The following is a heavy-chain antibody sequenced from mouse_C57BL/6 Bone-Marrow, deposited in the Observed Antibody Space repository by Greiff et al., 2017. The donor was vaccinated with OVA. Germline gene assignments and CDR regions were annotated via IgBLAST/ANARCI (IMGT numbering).Heavy chain of an antibody. D-gene: IGHD4-1*01. Sequence: QVQLQQSGAELVKPGASVKLSCKASGYTFTEYSIHWVKQRSGQGLEWIGWFYPGRGSTKYNEKFKDKATLTADKSSSTAYMELSRLTSEDSAVYFCARHGLTGSRYYFGYWGQGTTLTGSS. CDR3: ARHGLTGSRYYFGY. J-gene: IGHJ2*01. CDR2: FYPGRGST. V-gene: IGHV1-62-2*01. CDR1: GYTFTEYS.